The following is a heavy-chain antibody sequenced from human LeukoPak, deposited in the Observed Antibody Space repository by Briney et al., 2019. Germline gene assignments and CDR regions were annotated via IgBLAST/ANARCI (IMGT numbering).Heavy chain of an antibody. CDR2: IMTSISYI. D-gene: IGHD6-19*01. Sequence: GGSLRLACAAAGFTVGRYNMNWVRQAPRNGLESVSSIMTSISYIYDAYSVKFPFTISRDNDRKSLFLQMNSLREEDTAVYYCARGKVAVAAPDDVFAIWGQGTMVTVYS. CDR1: GFTVGRYN. CDR3: ARGKVAVAAPDDVFAI. J-gene: IGHJ3*02. V-gene: IGHV3-21*01.